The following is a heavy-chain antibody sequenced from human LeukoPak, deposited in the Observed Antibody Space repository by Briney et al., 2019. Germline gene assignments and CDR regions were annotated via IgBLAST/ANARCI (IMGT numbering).Heavy chain of an antibody. CDR1: GFTFSSCA. V-gene: IGHV3-23*01. CDR3: ARLYSNSDF. Sequence: GGSLRLSCAASGFTFSSCAMTWVRQAPGQGLEWVSSISGSGGTYYADSVKGRFTISRDNSKNTLYLQMNSLRAEDTAVYYCARLYSNSDFWGQGTLVTVSS. D-gene: IGHD5-18*01. CDR2: ISGSGGT. J-gene: IGHJ4*02.